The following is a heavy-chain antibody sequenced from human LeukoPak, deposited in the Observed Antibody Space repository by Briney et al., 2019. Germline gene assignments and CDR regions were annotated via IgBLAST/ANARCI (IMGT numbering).Heavy chain of an antibody. CDR3: AREKMWIQQWRTQPHYYYMDV. CDR2: TYYRSKWYN. CDR1: GDSVSRTDAG. D-gene: IGHD5-18*01. J-gene: IGHJ6*03. Sequence: SQTLSLTCAISGDSVSRTDAGWNWIRQSPSRGLEWLGRTYYRSKWYNDYAVSVKSRITINPDTSKNQFSLQLNSVTPEDTAVYYCAREKMWIQQWRTQPHYYYMDVWGKGTTVTISS. V-gene: IGHV6-1*01.